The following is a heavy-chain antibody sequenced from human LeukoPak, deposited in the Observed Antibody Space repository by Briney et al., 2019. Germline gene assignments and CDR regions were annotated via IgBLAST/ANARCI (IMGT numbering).Heavy chain of an antibody. CDR2: INHSGST. J-gene: IGHJ5*02. V-gene: IGHV4-34*01. CDR1: GGSFSGYY. Sequence: PSETLSLTCAVYGGSFSGYYWSWIRQPPGKGLEWIGEINHSGSTNYNPSLKSRVTISVDTSKNQLSLKLSSVTAADTAVYYCARRTLYYYDSSGRKNNWFDPWGQGTLVTVSS. CDR3: ARRTLYYYDSSGRKNNWFDP. D-gene: IGHD3-22*01.